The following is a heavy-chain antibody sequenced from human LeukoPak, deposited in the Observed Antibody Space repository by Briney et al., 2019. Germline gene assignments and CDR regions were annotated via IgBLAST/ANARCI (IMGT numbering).Heavy chain of an antibody. Sequence: ASVKVSCKASGYTFTSYDINWVRQATGQGLEWMGWMNPNSGNTGYAQKFQGRVTMTRDTSTSTVYMELSSLRSEDTAVYYCARDRGLRFLEWSGDNWFDPWGQGTLVTVSS. D-gene: IGHD3-3*01. CDR1: GYTFTSYD. V-gene: IGHV1-8*01. J-gene: IGHJ5*02. CDR3: ARDRGLRFLEWSGDNWFDP. CDR2: MNPNSGNT.